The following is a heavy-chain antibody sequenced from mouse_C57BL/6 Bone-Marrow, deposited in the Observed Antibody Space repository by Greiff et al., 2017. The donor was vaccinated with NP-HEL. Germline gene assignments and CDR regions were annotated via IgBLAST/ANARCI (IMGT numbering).Heavy chain of an antibody. CDR3: ARKGRSSPSRYYFDY. CDR2: IYPGSGST. Sequence: QVQLKQPGAELVKPGASVKMSCKASGYTFTSYWITWVKQRPGQGLEWIGDIYPGSGSTNYNEKFKSKATLTVDTSSSTAYMQLSSLTSEDSAVYYCARKGRSSPSRYYFDYWGQGTTLTVSS. D-gene: IGHD1-1*01. CDR1: GYTFTSYW. J-gene: IGHJ2*01. V-gene: IGHV1-55*01.